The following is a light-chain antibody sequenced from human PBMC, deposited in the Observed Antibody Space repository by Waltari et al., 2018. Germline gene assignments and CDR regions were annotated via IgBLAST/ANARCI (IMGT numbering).Light chain of an antibody. CDR2: SAS. V-gene: IGKV1-39*01. CDR3: QQSFTLWT. J-gene: IGKJ1*01. Sequence: DIQMTQSPSSLSASVGDTVTITCRASHDVRSYLNWYQQKPGKAPKLLIYSASTLQNGVPARFSGRGSGTRFTLTITSLQPDDVAIYHCQQSFTLWTFGQGTKVEIK. CDR1: HDVRSY.